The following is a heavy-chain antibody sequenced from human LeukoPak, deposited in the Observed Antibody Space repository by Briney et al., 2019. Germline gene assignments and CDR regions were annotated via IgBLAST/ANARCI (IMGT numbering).Heavy chain of an antibody. CDR2: ISSSSSYI. Sequence: GGSLRLSCAASGFTFSSYSMNWVRQAPGKGLEWVSSISSSSSYIYYADSVKGRFTISRDNAKNSLYLQMNSLRAEDTAVYYCARKDSSSWYDYYYYYMDVWGKGTTVTVSS. D-gene: IGHD6-13*01. CDR1: GFTFSSYS. J-gene: IGHJ6*03. V-gene: IGHV3-21*01. CDR3: ARKDSSSWYDYYYYYMDV.